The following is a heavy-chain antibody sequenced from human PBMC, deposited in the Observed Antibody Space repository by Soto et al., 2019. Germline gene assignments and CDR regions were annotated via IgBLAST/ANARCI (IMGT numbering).Heavy chain of an antibody. V-gene: IGHV1-46*01. J-gene: IGHJ5*02. D-gene: IGHD2-2*02. CDR3: ARFTCSSDSCYTVGWFDP. CDR1: GYTFTSHF. CDR2: INPSSGST. Sequence: QVHLVQSGAEVKKPGASVKVSCKASGYTFTSHFIHWVRQAPGQGLEWIGFINPSSGSTRNAQNFQGRVTVTRDTSTATVYMEVSSLRPEDTAVYYCARFTCSSDSCYTVGWFDPWGQGTLVTVSS.